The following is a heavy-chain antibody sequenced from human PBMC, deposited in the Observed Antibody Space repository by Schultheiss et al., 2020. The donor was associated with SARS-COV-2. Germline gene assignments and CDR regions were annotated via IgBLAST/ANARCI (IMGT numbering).Heavy chain of an antibody. J-gene: IGHJ2*01. V-gene: IGHV3-21*01. CDR3: ARDPGEPINWNPYWYFDL. Sequence: GGSLRLSCAASGFNFGSYSVNWVRQAPGKGLEWVSCITSSSRFIYYADSVKGRFTISRDNAKNSLYLQMNSLRVEDTAIYYCARDPGEPINWNPYWYFDLWGRGTLVTVSS. D-gene: IGHD1-1*01. CDR1: GFNFGSYS. CDR2: ITSSSRFI.